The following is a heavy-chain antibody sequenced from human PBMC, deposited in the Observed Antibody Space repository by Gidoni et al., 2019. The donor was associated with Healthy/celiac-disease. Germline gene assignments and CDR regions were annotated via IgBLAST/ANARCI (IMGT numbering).Heavy chain of an antibody. D-gene: IGHD6-13*01. J-gene: IGHJ6*03. CDR1: RYPFSSSG. CDR3: AKDLKSGTDNYYYYMDV. CDR2: ITYDGSNK. V-gene: IGHV3-30*18. Sequence: QVQLVESVGGVVQPGRSLRLSCSAARYPFSSSGMHWVRQAPGKGLAWVAVITYDGSNKYYADSVKGRFTISRDNSKNTLYLQMNSLRAEDTAVYYCAKDLKSGTDNYYYYMDVWGKGTTVTVSS.